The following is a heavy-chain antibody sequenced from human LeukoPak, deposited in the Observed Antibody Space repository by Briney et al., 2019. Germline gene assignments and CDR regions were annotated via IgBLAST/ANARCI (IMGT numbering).Heavy chain of an antibody. CDR2: INHSGST. J-gene: IGHJ6*03. D-gene: IGHD3-3*01. CDR1: GGSFSGYY. CDR3: ARVEFLEWLLSSHYYCMDV. Sequence: SETLSLTCAVSGGSFSGYYWSWIRQPPGKGLEWIGEINHSGSTNCNPSLKSRVTISVDTSKNQFSLKLSSVTAADTAVYYCARVEFLEWLLSSHYYCMDVWGKGTTVTVSS. V-gene: IGHV4-34*01.